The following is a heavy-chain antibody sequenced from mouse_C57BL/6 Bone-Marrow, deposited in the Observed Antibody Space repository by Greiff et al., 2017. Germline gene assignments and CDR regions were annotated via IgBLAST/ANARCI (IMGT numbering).Heavy chain of an antibody. J-gene: IGHJ2*01. CDR1: GYSFTGYY. CDR2: INPSTGGT. V-gene: IGHV1-42*01. Sequence: EVQLQQSGPELVKPGASVKISCKASGYSFTGYYMNWVKQSPEKSLEWIGEINPSTGGTTYNQKFKAKATLTVDKSSSTAYMQLKGLTSEDSAVYYCARGHYWGQGTTLTVSS. CDR3: ARGHY.